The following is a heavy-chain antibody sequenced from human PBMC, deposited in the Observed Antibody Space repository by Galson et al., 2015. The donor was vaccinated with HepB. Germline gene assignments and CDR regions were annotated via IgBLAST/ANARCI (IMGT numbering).Heavy chain of an antibody. CDR3: ARDRSDSSGFQWGYYYYDMDV. V-gene: IGHV3-21*01. D-gene: IGHD3-22*01. CDR2: ITYSSSYT. Sequence: LRLSCAASGFSFSNYNMNWVRQAPGKGLEWVSSITYSSSYTFYAKSVKGRFTISRDNAKKSLYLQMNSLRAEDTALYYCARDRSDSSGFQWGYYYYDMDVWGQGTTVTVSS. CDR1: GFSFSNYN. J-gene: IGHJ6*02.